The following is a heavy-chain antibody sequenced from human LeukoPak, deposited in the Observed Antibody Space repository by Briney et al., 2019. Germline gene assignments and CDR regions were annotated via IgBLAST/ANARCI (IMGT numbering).Heavy chain of an antibody. D-gene: IGHD6-19*01. V-gene: IGHV3-23*01. Sequence: PGGSLRLSCAASGFTFSSYAMSWVRQAPGKGLEWISAISGSGGSTYYVDSVKGRFTISRDNSKNTLYLQMNGLRVEDTAVYYCAKLPVAGLYFDYWGQGTLVTVSS. CDR3: AKLPVAGLYFDY. CDR1: GFTFSSYA. J-gene: IGHJ4*02. CDR2: ISGSGGST.